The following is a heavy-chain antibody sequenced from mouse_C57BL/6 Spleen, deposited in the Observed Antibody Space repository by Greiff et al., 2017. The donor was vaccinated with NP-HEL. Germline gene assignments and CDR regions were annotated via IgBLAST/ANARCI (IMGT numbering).Heavy chain of an antibody. V-gene: IGHV5-6*01. CDR3: ARATTVVDFDY. CDR1: GFTFSSYG. Sequence: EVQVVESGGDLVKPGGSLKLSCAASGFTFSSYGMSWVRQTPDKRLEWVATISSGGSYTYYPDSVKGRFTISRDNAKNTLYLQMSSLKSEDTAMYYCARATTVVDFDYWGQGATLTVSS. CDR2: ISSGGSYT. J-gene: IGHJ2*01. D-gene: IGHD1-1*01.